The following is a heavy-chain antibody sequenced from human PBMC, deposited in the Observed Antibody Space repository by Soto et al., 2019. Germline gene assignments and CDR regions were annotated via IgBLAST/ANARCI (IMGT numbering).Heavy chain of an antibody. D-gene: IGHD1-26*01. Sequence: GGSLSPSCAAPGFTFSSYGMHWVRPAPGKGLEWVAVIWYDGSNKYYADSVKCRFTISRDNSKNTLYLQMNSLRAEDTAVYYCARDLSGSYFINYYYYGMDVWGQGTTVTVSS. CDR3: ARDLSGSYFINYYYYGMDV. CDR2: IWYDGSNK. CDR1: GFTFSSYG. V-gene: IGHV3-33*01. J-gene: IGHJ6*02.